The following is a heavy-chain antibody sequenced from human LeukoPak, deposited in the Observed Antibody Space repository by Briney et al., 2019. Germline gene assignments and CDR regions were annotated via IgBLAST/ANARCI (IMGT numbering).Heavy chain of an antibody. J-gene: IGHJ6*03. V-gene: IGHV3-23*01. CDR1: GFTFSSYA. D-gene: IGHD6-13*01. CDR3: AKDGLYSSSWYNYYYYYYMDV. Sequence: GSLRLSCAASGFTFSSYAMSWVRQAPGKGLEWVSAISGSGGSTYYADSVKGRFTISRDNSKNTLYLQMNSLRAEDTAVYYCAKDGLYSSSWYNYYYYYYMDVWGKGTTVTVSS. CDR2: ISGSGGST.